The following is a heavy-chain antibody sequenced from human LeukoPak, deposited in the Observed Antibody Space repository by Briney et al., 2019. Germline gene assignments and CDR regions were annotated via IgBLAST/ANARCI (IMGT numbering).Heavy chain of an antibody. CDR2: ISYDGSNK. J-gene: IGHJ4*02. V-gene: IGHV3-30-3*01. CDR1: GFTFSSYA. Sequence: QPGGSLRLSCAASGFTFSSYAMRWVRQAPGKGLEWVAVISYDGSNKYYADSVKGRFTISRDNSKNTLYLQMNSLRAEDTAVYYCAISHYYDSSGYYSFDYWGQGTLVTVSS. D-gene: IGHD3-22*01. CDR3: AISHYYDSSGYYSFDY.